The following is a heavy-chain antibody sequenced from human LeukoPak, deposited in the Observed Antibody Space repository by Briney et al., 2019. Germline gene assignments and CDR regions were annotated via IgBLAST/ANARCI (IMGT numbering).Heavy chain of an antibody. CDR3: AREAGTTGYYYYYMDV. V-gene: IGHV3-7*01. CDR2: IKQDGSEK. J-gene: IGHJ6*03. CDR1: GFTFSSYW. D-gene: IGHD1-7*01. Sequence: PGGSLRLSCAASGFTFSSYWMSWVRQAPGKGLEWVANIKQDGSEKYYVDSVKGRFTISRDNAKNSLYLQMNSLRAEDTAVNYCAREAGTTGYYYYYMDVWGKGTTVTVSS.